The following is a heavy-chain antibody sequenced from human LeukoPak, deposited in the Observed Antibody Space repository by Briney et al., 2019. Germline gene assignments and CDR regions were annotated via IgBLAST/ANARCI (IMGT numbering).Heavy chain of an antibody. V-gene: IGHV3-9*01. CDR1: GFTFDDYA. J-gene: IGHJ5*02. CDR3: ARDDDSSGYSPYNWFDP. CDR2: ISWNSGSI. D-gene: IGHD3-22*01. Sequence: GRSLRLSCAASGFTFDDYAMHWVRQAPGKGLEWVSGISWNSGSIGYADSVKGRFTISRDNAKNSLYLQMNSLRAEDTALYYCARDDDSSGYSPYNWFDPWGQGTLVTVSS.